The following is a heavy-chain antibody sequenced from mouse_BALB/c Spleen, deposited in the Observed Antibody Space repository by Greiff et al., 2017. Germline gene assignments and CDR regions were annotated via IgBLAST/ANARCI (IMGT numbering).Heavy chain of an antibody. CDR2: ISNGGCST. CDR1: GFTFSSYT. V-gene: IGHV5-12-2*01. J-gene: IGHJ3*01. D-gene: IGHD2-4*01. CDR3: ARQMIKAWFAY. Sequence: EVKLMESGGGLVQPGGSLKLSCAASGFTFSSYTMSWVRQTPEKRLEWVAYISNGGCSTYYPDTVKGRFTISRDNAKNTLYLQMSSLKSEDTAMYYCARQMIKAWFAYWGQGTLVTVSA.